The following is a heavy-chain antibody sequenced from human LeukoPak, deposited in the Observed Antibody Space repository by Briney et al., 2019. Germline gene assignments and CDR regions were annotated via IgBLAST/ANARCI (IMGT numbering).Heavy chain of an antibody. Sequence: SVKVSCKASGGTFSSYAISWVRQAPGQGLEWMGGIIPIFGTANYAQKFQGRDTITADESTSTAYMELSSLRSEDTAVYYCAKLTTYYYDSSGYSPDAFDIWGQGTMVTVSS. J-gene: IGHJ3*02. CDR2: IIPIFGTA. D-gene: IGHD3-22*01. V-gene: IGHV1-69*13. CDR1: GGTFSSYA. CDR3: AKLTTYYYDSSGYSPDAFDI.